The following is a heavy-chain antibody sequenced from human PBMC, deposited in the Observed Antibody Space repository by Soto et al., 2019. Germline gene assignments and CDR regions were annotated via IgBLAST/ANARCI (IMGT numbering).Heavy chain of an antibody. D-gene: IGHD6-13*01. CDR1: GGSISSSSYY. CDR2: IYYSGST. V-gene: IGHV4-39*01. Sequence: PSETLSLTCTVSGGSISSSSYYWGWIRQPPGKGLEWIGSIYYSGSTSYNPSLKSRVTISVDTSKNQFSLKLSSVTAADTAVYYCARLVTLVAATGPYTWGQGTLVTVSS. J-gene: IGHJ5*02. CDR3: ARLVTLVAATGPYT.